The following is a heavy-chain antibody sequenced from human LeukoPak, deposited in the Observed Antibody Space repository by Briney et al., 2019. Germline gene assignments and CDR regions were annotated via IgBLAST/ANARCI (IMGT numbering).Heavy chain of an antibody. CDR2: ISDSGGSS. D-gene: IGHD3-3*01. CDR1: GFTFRSYA. Sequence: GGSLRLSCEASGFTFRSYAMSWVRQAPGKGLEWVSSISDSGGSSYYADSVKGRFTISRDNSKNTLYLQMHGLRAEDTAVYYCAKDGFALALHYSFDNWGQGTLVTVSS. CDR3: AKDGFALALHYSFDN. J-gene: IGHJ4*02. V-gene: IGHV3-23*01.